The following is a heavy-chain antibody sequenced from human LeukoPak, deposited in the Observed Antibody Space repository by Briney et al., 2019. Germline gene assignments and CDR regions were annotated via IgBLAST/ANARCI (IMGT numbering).Heavy chain of an antibody. D-gene: IGHD3-16*02. J-gene: IGHJ4*02. CDR3: ARGLGYDYVWGSYRYTRALDY. CDR1: GGSFSGYY. Sequence: SETLSLTCAVYGGSFSGYYWSWIRQPPGKGLEWIGEINHSGSTNYNPSLKSRVTISVDTSKNQFSLKLSSVTAADTAVYYCARGLGYDYVWGSYRYTRALDYWGQGTLVTVSS. V-gene: IGHV4-34*01. CDR2: INHSGST.